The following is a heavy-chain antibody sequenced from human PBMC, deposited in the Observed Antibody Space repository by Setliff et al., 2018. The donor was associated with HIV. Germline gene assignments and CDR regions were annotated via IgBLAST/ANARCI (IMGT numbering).Heavy chain of an antibody. CDR1: PESISSNNYY. D-gene: IGHD3-10*01. V-gene: IGHV4-39*07. Sequence: SETLSLTCTVSPESISSNNYYWAWIRQPPGKGLEWIGCIFYGGTVYHSGRMYFNPSLKSRVTISVDTSERQFSLKLTSMTAADTAVYYCARGWVRGPIISPGTYFSYGLDVWGQGTPVTVSS. CDR3: ARGWVRGPIISPGTYFSYGLDV. J-gene: IGHJ6*02. CDR2: IFYGGTV.